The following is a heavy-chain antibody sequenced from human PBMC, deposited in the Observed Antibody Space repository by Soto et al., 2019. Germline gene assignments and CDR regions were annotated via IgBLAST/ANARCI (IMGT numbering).Heavy chain of an antibody. CDR2: ISYDGSNK. D-gene: IGHD2-21*02. V-gene: IGHV3-30*18. CDR3: ANGDCAGDCYSFEDFDN. Sequence: QVQLVESGGGVVKPGRSLRLSCAASGFTFSSYGMHWVRQAPGKGLEWVAVISYDGSNKYYADSVKGRFTISRDNYKNTMLLQMNSLRAEDTAVYYCANGDCAGDCYSFEDFDNWGQGTMVTVSS. J-gene: IGHJ3*02. CDR1: GFTFSSYG.